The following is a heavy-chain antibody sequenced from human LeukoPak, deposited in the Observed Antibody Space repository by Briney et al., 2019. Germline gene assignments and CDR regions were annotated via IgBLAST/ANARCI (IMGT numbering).Heavy chain of an antibody. Sequence: ASVKVSCKASGYTFTSYYMHWVRQAPGQGLEWMGIINPSGGSTSYAQKFQGRVTMTRDTSTSTVYMELSSLRSEDTAVYYCARVRSSGWYIGRGRGMDVWCQGTTVTVSS. V-gene: IGHV1-46*01. CDR1: GYTFTSYY. J-gene: IGHJ6*02. CDR2: INPSGGST. D-gene: IGHD6-19*01. CDR3: ARVRSSGWYIGRGRGMDV.